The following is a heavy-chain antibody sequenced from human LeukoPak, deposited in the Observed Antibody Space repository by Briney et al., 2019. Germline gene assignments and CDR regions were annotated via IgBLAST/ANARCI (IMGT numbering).Heavy chain of an antibody. Sequence: SETLSLTCTVSGGSISSSDTYYWSWIRQPAGRRLEWIGRIYTTGSTYSNPSLKSRVTISVDTSRNQFSLRLSSVTAADTAVYYCATIAIFRGISAFDYWGQGTLVTVSS. J-gene: IGHJ4*02. D-gene: IGHD3-10*01. CDR1: GGSISSSDTYY. V-gene: IGHV4-61*02. CDR2: IYTTGST. CDR3: ATIAIFRGISAFDY.